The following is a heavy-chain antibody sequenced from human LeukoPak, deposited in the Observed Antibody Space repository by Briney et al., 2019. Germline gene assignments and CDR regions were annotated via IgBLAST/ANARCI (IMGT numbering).Heavy chain of an antibody. CDR3: ARGSSVRDWFDL. J-gene: IGHJ5*02. CDR1: GYTFTGYV. CDR2: INPNSGGA. V-gene: IGHV1-2*02. D-gene: IGHD1-1*01. Sequence: GSLRLSCAASGYTFTGYVMNWVRQAPGRGLEWMGWINPNSGGANYAQKFQGRVTMTRDTSISTAYMELSSLISDDTAVYYCARGSSVRDWFDLWGQGTLVTVSS.